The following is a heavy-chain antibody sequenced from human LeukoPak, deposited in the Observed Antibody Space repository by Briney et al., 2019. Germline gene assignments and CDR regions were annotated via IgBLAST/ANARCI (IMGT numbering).Heavy chain of an antibody. CDR1: GFTFSSYE. CDR2: ISSSGSTI. J-gene: IGHJ6*02. Sequence: RGPLRLSCAVSGFTFSSYEMNWVRQAPGKGLEGVSYISSSGSTIYYADSVKGRFTISRDNAKSSLYLQMNSLRAEDTAVYYCARKEIGYYGMDVWGQGTTVTVSS. V-gene: IGHV3-48*03. D-gene: IGHD5-24*01. CDR3: ARKEIGYYGMDV.